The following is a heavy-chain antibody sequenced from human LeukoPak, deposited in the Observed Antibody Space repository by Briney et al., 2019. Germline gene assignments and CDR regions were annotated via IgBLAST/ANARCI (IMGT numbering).Heavy chain of an antibody. CDR1: GGSFSGYY. V-gene: IGHV4-34*01. CDR3: ARVRRYAGYFDL. J-gene: IGHJ2*01. D-gene: IGHD2-2*01. Sequence: SETLSLTCAVYGGSFSGYYLSWIRQPPGKGLEWIGEINHSGSTNYNPSLKSRVTISVDTSKNQFSLKLRSVTAADTAVYYCARVRRYAGYFDLWGRGTLVTVSS. CDR2: INHSGST.